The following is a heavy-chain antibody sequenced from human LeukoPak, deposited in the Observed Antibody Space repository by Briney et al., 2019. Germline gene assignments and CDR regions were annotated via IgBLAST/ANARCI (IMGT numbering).Heavy chain of an antibody. CDR3: AKGKEKYGSGSYLTDY. CDR1: GFTFTNAW. Sequence: PGGSLRLSCAASGFTFTNAWMTWVRQAPGKGLEWVGLIKRKTDGGTTDYAAPVKGRFTISRDDSKTTLYLQMNSLKTEDTAVYYCAKGKEKYGSGSYLTDYWGQGTLVTVSS. J-gene: IGHJ4*02. D-gene: IGHD3-10*01. V-gene: IGHV3-15*01. CDR2: IKRKTDGGTT.